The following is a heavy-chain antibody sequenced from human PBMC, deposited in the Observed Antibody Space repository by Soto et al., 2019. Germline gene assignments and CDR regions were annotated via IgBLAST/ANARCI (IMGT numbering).Heavy chain of an antibody. D-gene: IGHD5-18*01. Sequence: QVQLVQSGSEVQKPGSSVKVSCKASGGSFSSNPISWVRQAPGQGLEWMAGIIPIFATVHYAQKFQGRVTITADESTSTAYMELTSLRSEDTAVYFCASGGRGYSSAPRYYFDYWGQGTLVTVS. CDR3: ASGGRGYSSAPRYYFDY. J-gene: IGHJ4*02. V-gene: IGHV1-69*01. CDR1: GGSFSSNP. CDR2: IIPIFATV.